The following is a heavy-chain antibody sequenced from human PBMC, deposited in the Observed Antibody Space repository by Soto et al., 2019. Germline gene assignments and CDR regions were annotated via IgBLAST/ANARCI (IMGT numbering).Heavy chain of an antibody. D-gene: IGHD3-9*01. J-gene: IGHJ6*04. CDR1: GYTFTSYY. CDR2: INPSGGST. CDR3: AKCPLLRYFELDV. Sequence: ASVKVSCKASGYTFTSYYMHWVRQAPGQGLEWMGIINPSGGSTSYAQKFQGRVTMTRDTSTSTVYMELSSLRSEDTAVYYCAKCPLLRYFELDVWGKGTTVTVSS. V-gene: IGHV1-46*03.